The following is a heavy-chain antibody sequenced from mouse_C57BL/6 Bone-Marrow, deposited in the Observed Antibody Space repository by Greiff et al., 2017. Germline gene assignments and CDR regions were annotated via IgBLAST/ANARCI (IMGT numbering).Heavy chain of an antibody. CDR2: ISSGGSYT. Sequence: EVKLVESGGDLVKPGGSLKLSCAASGFTFSSYGMSWVRQTPDKRLEWVATISSGGSYTYYPDSVKGRCTISRDNAKNTLYLQMSSLKSEDTAMYYCARPNYYYGSSYLDYWGQGTTLTVSA. CDR3: ARPNYYYGSSYLDY. D-gene: IGHD1-1*01. CDR1: GFTFSSYG. V-gene: IGHV5-6*02. J-gene: IGHJ2*01.